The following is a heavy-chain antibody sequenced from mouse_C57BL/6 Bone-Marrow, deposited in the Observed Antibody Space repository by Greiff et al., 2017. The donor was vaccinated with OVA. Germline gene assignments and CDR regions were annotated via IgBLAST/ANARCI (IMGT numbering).Heavy chain of an antibody. CDR1: EYEFPSHD. Sequence: EVQGVESGGGLVQPGESLKLSCESNEYEFPSHDMSWVRKTPEKRLELVAAINSDGGSTYYPDTIERRFIISRDNTKKTLYLQMSSLRSEDTALYYCARHEDDGYYLRGMDYWGQGTSVTVSS. CDR2: INSDGGST. V-gene: IGHV5-2*01. D-gene: IGHD2-3*01. CDR3: ARHEDDGYYLRGMDY. J-gene: IGHJ4*01.